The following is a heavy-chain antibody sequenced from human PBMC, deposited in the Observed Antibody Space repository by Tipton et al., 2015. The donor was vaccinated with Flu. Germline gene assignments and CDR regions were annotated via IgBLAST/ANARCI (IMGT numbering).Heavy chain of an antibody. CDR2: IYTSGRT. CDR1: GGSIISGSHY. CDR3: ARAGGSNSWYVY. V-gene: IGHV4-61*02. Sequence: TLSLTCTVSGGSIISGSHYWSWIRQPAGKGLGWIGRIYTSGRTDYNPSLKSRITISVDTSNNLFSLNLRSVSAADTAVYYCARAGGSNSWYVYWGQGTLVTVSS. J-gene: IGHJ4*02. D-gene: IGHD6-13*01.